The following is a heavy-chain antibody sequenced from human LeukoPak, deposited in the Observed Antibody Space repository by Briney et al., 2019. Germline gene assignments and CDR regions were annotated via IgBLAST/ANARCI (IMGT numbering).Heavy chain of an antibody. V-gene: IGHV1-69*04. CDR1: GGTFSSYA. J-gene: IGHJ4*02. CDR2: IIPILGIA. D-gene: IGHD3-3*01. CDR3: ARGVRGYDSSD. Sequence: ASVKVSCKASGGTFSSYAISWVRQAPGQGLEWMGRIIPILGIANYAQKFQGRATITADKSTSTAYMELSSLRSEDTAVYYCARGVRGYDSSDWGQGTLVTVSS.